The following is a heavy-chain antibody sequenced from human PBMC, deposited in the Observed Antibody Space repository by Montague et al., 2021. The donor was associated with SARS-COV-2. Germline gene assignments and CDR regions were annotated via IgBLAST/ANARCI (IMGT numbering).Heavy chain of an antibody. CDR1: GDSVSSKSAA. Sequence: CAISGDSVSSKSAAWNWIRQSPSRGLEWLGRTYYRSQWYEDYAVSVKGRITIKPDTSKNQFSLHLESVSPDDTALYYCARGTSHDLYYYYHGMDVWGRGTTVSVSS. CDR2: TYYRSQWYE. CDR3: ARGTSHDLYYYYHGMDV. J-gene: IGHJ6*02. V-gene: IGHV6-1*01.